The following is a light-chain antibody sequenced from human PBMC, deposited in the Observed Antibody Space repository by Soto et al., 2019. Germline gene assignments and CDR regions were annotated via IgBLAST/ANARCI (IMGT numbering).Light chain of an antibody. Sequence: DIPMTQSPSSLSASVGNRVTITCRASQSISTYLNWYQKKPGKAPNLLIYDASRLQNGVPSRFSGRGGGTDFTLSISSVQPEDFATYFCQQSYMDPITFGQGTQLEI. CDR2: DAS. CDR3: QQSYMDPIT. V-gene: IGKV1-39*01. CDR1: QSISTY. J-gene: IGKJ5*01.